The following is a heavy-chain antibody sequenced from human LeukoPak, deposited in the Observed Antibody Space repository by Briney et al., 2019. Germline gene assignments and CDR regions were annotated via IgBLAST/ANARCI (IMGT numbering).Heavy chain of an antibody. D-gene: IGHD5-12*01. V-gene: IGHV4-61*02. J-gene: IGHJ4*02. Sequence: SQTLSLSCTVSGDSISSGDYYWSWIRQPAGKGLEWVGRIYASGRTNYNPSLKSRVTISVDTSKNQFSLKLSSVTAADTAVYYCARYHSGYDDYWGQGTLVTVSS. CDR3: ARYHSGYDDY. CDR1: GDSISSGDYY. CDR2: IYASGRT.